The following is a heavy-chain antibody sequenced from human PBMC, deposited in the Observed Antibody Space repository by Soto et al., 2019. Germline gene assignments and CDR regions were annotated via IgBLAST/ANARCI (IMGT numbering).Heavy chain of an antibody. CDR1: GYTFTSYY. CDR3: ARDSEDCSSNSCCEHFQH. J-gene: IGHJ1*01. Sequence: ASVKVSCKASGYTFTSYYMHWVRQAPGQGLEWMGIINPSGGSTSYAQNFQGRVTMTRDTSTCTVYMELSSLRSEDTAVYYCARDSEDCSSNSCCEHFQHWGQGTLVTVS. V-gene: IGHV1-46*01. CDR2: INPSGGST. D-gene: IGHD2-2*01.